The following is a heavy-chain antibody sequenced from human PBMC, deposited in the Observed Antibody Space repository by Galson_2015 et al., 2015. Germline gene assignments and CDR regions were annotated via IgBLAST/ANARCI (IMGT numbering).Heavy chain of an antibody. CDR1: GFTFSSYA. Sequence: SLRLSCAASGFTFSSYAMSWVRQAPGKGLEWVSAISGSGGSTYYADSVKGRFTISRDNSKNTLYLQMNSLRAEDTAVYYCARARYCSSTSCYGYYYYGMDVWGQGTTVTVSS. J-gene: IGHJ6*02. D-gene: IGHD2-2*01. CDR3: ARARYCSSTSCYGYYYYGMDV. CDR2: ISGSGGST. V-gene: IGHV3-23*01.